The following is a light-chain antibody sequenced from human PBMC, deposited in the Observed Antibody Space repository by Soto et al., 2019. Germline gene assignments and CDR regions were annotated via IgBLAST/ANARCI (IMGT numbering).Light chain of an antibody. CDR1: SSDVGGYNY. V-gene: IGLV2-14*01. CDR2: EVS. J-gene: IGLJ2*01. Sequence: QSALTQPASVSGSPGQSITISCTGTSSDVGGYNYVSWYQQYPGKAPKLMIYEVSNRPPGVSNRFSGSKSGNTASLTISGLQAEDEADYYCSSYTSSSTLGVFGGGTKLTVL. CDR3: SSYTSSSTLGV.